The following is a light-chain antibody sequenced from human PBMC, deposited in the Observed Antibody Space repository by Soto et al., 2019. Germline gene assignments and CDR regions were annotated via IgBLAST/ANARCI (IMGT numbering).Light chain of an antibody. CDR2: WAS. CDR1: QSVLYSSNNKNY. J-gene: IGKJ2*01. CDR3: QQYYSTPPYT. Sequence: DIVMTQSPDSLAVFLGERATINCKSSQSVLYSSNNKNYLAWYQQKAEQPPKLLIYWASTRESGVPDRFSGSGSGTDFTLTISSLQAEDVAVYYCQQYYSTPPYTFGQGTKLEIK. V-gene: IGKV4-1*01.